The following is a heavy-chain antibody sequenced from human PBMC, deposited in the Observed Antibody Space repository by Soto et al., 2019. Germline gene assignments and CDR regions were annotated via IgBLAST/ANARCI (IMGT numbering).Heavy chain of an antibody. J-gene: IGHJ5*02. CDR2: ISGSGANT. Sequence: PGGSLRLSCAASGFTFSSYALSWVRQAPGKGLEWVTAISGSGANTYYTDSVKGRFTISRDNSKNTFYLQMNSLRSDDTALYYCTKRTKPEYCGHTTRKGNWFDPWGRGTVVTVSS. V-gene: IGHV3-23*01. CDR1: GFTFSSYA. D-gene: IGHD2-21*01. CDR3: TKRTKPEYCGHTTRKGNWFDP.